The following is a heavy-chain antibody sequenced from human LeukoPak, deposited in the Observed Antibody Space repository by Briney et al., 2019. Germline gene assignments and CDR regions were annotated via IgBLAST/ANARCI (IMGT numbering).Heavy chain of an antibody. J-gene: IGHJ4*02. CDR2: ISGSGGST. CDR3: AKDCRNVDTAMIWLGDSGCLFDY. CDR1: GFTFSSYA. V-gene: IGHV3-23*01. Sequence: GGSLRLSCAASGFTFSSYAMSWVRQAPGKGLEWVSAISGSGGSTYYADSVKGQFTISRDNSKNTLYLQMNSLRAEDTAVYYCAKDCRNVDTAMIWLGDSGCLFDYWGQGTLVTVSS. D-gene: IGHD5-18*01.